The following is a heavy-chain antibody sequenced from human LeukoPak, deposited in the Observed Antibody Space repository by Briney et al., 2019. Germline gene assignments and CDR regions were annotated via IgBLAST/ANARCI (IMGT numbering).Heavy chain of an antibody. J-gene: IGHJ4*02. CDR2: IIPILGIA. CDR3: ARDGPIEQRLDY. Sequence: GASVKVSCKASGGTFSSYAISWVRQAPGQGLEWMGRIIPILGIANYAQKFQGRVTITADKSTSTAYMELSSLRSEDTAVYYCARDGPIEQRLDYWGQGTLVTVSS. V-gene: IGHV1-69*04. CDR1: GGTFSSYA. D-gene: IGHD6-25*01.